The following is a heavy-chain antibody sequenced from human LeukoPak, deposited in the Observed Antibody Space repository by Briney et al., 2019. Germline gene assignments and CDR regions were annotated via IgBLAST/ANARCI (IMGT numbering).Heavy chain of an antibody. J-gene: IGHJ6*03. Sequence: SVKVSCKASGGTFSSYAISWVRQAPGQGLEWMGGIIPIFGTANYAQKFQGRVTITTDESTSTAYMELSSLRSEDTAVYYCAISWSYSNLQPNYYYYMDVWGKGTTVTVSS. D-gene: IGHD4-11*01. CDR2: IIPIFGTA. V-gene: IGHV1-69*05. CDR3: AISWSYSNLQPNYYYYMDV. CDR1: GGTFSSYA.